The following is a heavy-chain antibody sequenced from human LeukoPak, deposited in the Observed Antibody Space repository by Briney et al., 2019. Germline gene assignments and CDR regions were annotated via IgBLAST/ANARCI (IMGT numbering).Heavy chain of an antibody. J-gene: IGHJ6*02. D-gene: IGHD6-6*01. V-gene: IGHV3-11*04. Sequence: GGSLRLSCAASGFTFSDYYMSWIRQAPGKGLEWVSYISSSGTTIYYADSVKGRFTISRDNAKNSLYLQMNSLRDEDTAVYYCARDLTIAARPVYYYGMDVWGQGTTVTVSS. CDR3: ARDLTIAARPVYYYGMDV. CDR1: GFTFSDYY. CDR2: ISSSGTTI.